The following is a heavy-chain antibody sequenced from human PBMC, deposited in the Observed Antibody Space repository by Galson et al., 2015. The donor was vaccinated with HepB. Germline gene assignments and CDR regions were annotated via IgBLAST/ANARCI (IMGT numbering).Heavy chain of an antibody. CDR1: GYSFTKYW. J-gene: IGHJ4*02. CDR3: AKYYYDSSACFDH. Sequence: QSGAEVKKPGESLKISCKSSGYSFTKYWIAWVRQMPGKGLEWMGIVYPGDSDTRYSTSFRGQVTISADKSISTAYLQWGSLEASDTAMYYCAKYYYDSSACFDHWGQGTLGTVSS. V-gene: IGHV5-51*01. D-gene: IGHD3-22*01. CDR2: VYPGDSDT.